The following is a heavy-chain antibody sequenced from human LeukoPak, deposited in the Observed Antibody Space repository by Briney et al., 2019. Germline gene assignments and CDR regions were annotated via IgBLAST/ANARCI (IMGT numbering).Heavy chain of an antibody. D-gene: IGHD2/OR15-2a*01. V-gene: IGHV4-59*08. Sequence: SETLSLTCTVSGGSISSYYWSWIRQPPRKGLEWIAYISDVGSINYNPSLKSRVTISLDTSKNQFSLKLSSVTAADTAVYYCAGHHPRNTVDFWGQGTLVTVSS. J-gene: IGHJ4*02. CDR3: AGHHPRNTVDF. CDR1: GGSISSYY. CDR2: ISDVGSI.